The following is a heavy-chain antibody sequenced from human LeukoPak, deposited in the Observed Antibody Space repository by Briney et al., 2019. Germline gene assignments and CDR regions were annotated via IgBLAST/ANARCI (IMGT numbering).Heavy chain of an antibody. CDR2: IYYSGST. V-gene: IGHV4-39*01. D-gene: IGHD3-3*01. Sequence: SETLSLTCTVSGGSISSSSYYWGWIHQPPGKGLEWIGSIYYSGSTYYNPSLKSRVTISVDTSKNQFSLKLSSVTAADTAVYYCARRFLEWSPDDYWGQGTLVTVSS. CDR3: ARRFLEWSPDDY. J-gene: IGHJ4*02. CDR1: GGSISSSSYY.